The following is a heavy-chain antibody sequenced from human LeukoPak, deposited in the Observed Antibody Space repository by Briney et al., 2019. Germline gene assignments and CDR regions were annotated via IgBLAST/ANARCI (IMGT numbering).Heavy chain of an antibody. CDR2: INPNSGGT. D-gene: IGHD6-13*01. Sequence: ASVKVSCKASGYTFTGYYMHWVRQAPGQGLEWMGWINPNSGGTNYAQKFQGRVTMTTDTSTSTAYMELRSLRSDDTAVYYCARAGPSSSWYFDGWFDPWGQGTLVTVSS. CDR3: ARAGPSSSWYFDGWFDP. J-gene: IGHJ5*02. CDR1: GYTFTGYY. V-gene: IGHV1-2*02.